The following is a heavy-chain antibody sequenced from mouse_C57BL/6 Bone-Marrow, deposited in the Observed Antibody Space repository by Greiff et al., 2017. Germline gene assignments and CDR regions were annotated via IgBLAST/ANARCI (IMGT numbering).Heavy chain of an antibody. CDR2: IAPSDSYT. J-gene: IGHJ3*01. Sequence: VQLQQPGAELVMPGASVKLSCKASGYTFTSYWMHWVKQRPGQGLEWIGEIAPSDSYTNYNQKFKGKSTLTVDKSSSTAYMQHSSLTSEDSAVYYCAREGYYGNDGFAYWGQGTLVTVSA. D-gene: IGHD2-2*01. CDR1: GYTFTSYW. V-gene: IGHV1-69*01. CDR3: AREGYYGNDGFAY.